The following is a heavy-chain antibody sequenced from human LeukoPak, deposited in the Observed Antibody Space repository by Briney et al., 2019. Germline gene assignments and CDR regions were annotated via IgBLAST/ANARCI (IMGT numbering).Heavy chain of an antibody. D-gene: IGHD1-14*01. CDR3: IVVVEPPDSDGFDV. J-gene: IGHJ3*01. CDR2: INADGSTT. CDR1: GFTFGNSW. V-gene: IGHV3-74*01. Sequence: GGSLRLSCAASGFTFGNSWVHWVRQAPGKGLVWVSLINADGSTTSYADSVKGRFTISRDDARNTLSLEMNSLTIEDTAVYYCIVVVEPPDSDGFDVWGQGTMITVSS.